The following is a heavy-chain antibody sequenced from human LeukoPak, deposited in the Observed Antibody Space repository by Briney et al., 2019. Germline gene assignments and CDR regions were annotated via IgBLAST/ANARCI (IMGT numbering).Heavy chain of an antibody. D-gene: IGHD3-22*01. V-gene: IGHV1-18*01. CDR2: ISAYNGNT. CDR1: GGTFSSYA. Sequence: ASVKVSCKASGGTFSSYAISWVRQAPGQGLEWMGWISAYNGNTNYAQKLQGRVTMTTDTSTSTAYMELRSLRSDDTAVYYCARVRKYYDSSGPPAFGIWGQGTMVTVSS. J-gene: IGHJ3*02. CDR3: ARVRKYYDSSGPPAFGI.